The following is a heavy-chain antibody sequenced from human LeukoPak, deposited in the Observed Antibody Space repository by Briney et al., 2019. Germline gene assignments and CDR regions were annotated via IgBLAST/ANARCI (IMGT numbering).Heavy chain of an antibody. V-gene: IGHV3-23*01. CDR1: GFTFSDYA. CDR3: AKGAYDYIEIAYFDY. CDR2: LIGSSGAT. Sequence: GGSLRLSCAASGFTFSDYAMNWVRQAPGKGLEWVAVLIGSSGATDYADSVKGRFSISRDNSKNTLFLQMNSLRAEDTAIYYCAKGAYDYIEIAYFDYWGQGALVTVSS. J-gene: IGHJ4*02. D-gene: IGHD5-12*01.